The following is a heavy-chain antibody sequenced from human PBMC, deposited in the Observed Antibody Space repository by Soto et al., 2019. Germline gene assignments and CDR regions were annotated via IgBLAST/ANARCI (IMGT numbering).Heavy chain of an antibody. D-gene: IGHD6-13*01. CDR1: GFTFDDYS. Sequence: PGGSLRLSCAASGFTFDDYSMHWVRQAPGKGLEWVSGISWNSGSIGYADSXKGRFTISRDNAKNSLYLQMNSLRAEDTALYYCPKDIAAADYYGMDVWGQGTTVTVSS. CDR2: ISWNSGSI. V-gene: IGHV3-9*01. J-gene: IGHJ6*02. CDR3: PKDIAAADYYGMDV.